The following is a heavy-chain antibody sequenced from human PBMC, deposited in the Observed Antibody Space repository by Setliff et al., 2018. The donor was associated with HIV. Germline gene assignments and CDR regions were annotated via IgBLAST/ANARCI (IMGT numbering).Heavy chain of an antibody. D-gene: IGHD2-2*01. Sequence: GESLKISCAASGFTFSGAEIHWVRQASGKGLEWVGQIRTKANSYATVYAASVKGRFTISRDDAKNTAYLQMSSLKTEDTALYYCIPGGSSSIFFPHWGRGTLVTVSS. CDR2: IRTKANSYAT. CDR1: GFTFSGAE. CDR3: IPGGSSSIFFPH. V-gene: IGHV3-73*01. J-gene: IGHJ4*02.